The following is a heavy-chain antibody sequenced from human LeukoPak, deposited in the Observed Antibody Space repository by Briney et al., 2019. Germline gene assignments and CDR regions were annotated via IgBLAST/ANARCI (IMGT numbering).Heavy chain of an antibody. CDR1: GFTFSSYS. J-gene: IGHJ4*02. D-gene: IGHD2-2*01. CDR3: ARDRWDVVLIPAAREIDY. Sequence: GGSLRLSCAAAGFTFSSYSMNWVRQAPGKGLDWVSSISSSSTCIYYADSVKGRFTISRDNAKNSLYLQMNSLRADDTAVYYCARDRWDVVLIPAAREIDYWGQGTLVTVSS. V-gene: IGHV3-21*01. CDR2: ISSSSTCI.